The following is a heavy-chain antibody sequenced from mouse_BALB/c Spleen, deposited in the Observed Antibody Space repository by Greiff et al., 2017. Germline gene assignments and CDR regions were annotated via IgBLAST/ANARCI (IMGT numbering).Heavy chain of an antibody. D-gene: IGHD2-10*01. CDR2: ISNLAYSI. V-gene: IGHV5-15*02. CDR3: ATSYPMDY. CDR1: GFTFSDYG. Sequence: EVQGVESGGGLVQPGGSRKLSCAASGFTFSDYGMAWVRQAPGKGPEWVAFISNLAYSIYYADTVTGRFTISRENAKNTLYLEMSSLRSEDTAMYYCATSYPMDYWGQGTSVTVSS. J-gene: IGHJ4*01.